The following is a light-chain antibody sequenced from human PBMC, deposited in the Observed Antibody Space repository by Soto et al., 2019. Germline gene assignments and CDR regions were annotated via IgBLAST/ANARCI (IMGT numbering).Light chain of an antibody. CDR3: QQYGPSLPMYT. V-gene: IGKV3-20*01. CDR1: QSLSSIY. CDR2: GTS. Sequence: EIVLTQSPGTLSLSPGERATLSCRTSQSLSSIYLAWYQQKPGQAPRLLIYGTSNRATGIPDRFSGSGSGTDFKLTISRLEPEDFAVYYCQQYGPSLPMYTFGQGTKLEIK. J-gene: IGKJ2*01.